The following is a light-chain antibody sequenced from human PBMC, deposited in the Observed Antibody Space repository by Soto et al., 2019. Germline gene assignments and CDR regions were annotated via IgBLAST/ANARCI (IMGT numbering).Light chain of an antibody. Sequence: QSVLTQPASVSGSPGQSITISCTGTSSDVGGYNYVSWYQQHPGKAPKLMIYEVSNRPSGVSNRFSGSKSGNTASLTISGLQAEDAADYYGGSYTSSSPSPGVFGGGTELTV. V-gene: IGLV2-14*01. J-gene: IGLJ2*01. CDR1: SSDVGGYNY. CDR2: EVS. CDR3: GSYTSSSPSPGV.